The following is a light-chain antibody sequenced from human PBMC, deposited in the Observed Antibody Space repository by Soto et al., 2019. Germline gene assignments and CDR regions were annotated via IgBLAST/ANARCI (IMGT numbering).Light chain of an antibody. CDR1: KLGDKY. CDR2: QDD. Sequence: SYELTQPPSVSVSPGQTASIPCSGDKLGDKYVSWYQQKPGQSPVLVIYQDDKRPSGIPERFSGSNSGNTATLTISGTQAMDEADYYCQTWDRDTGVFGPGTKLTVL. J-gene: IGLJ1*01. CDR3: QTWDRDTGV. V-gene: IGLV3-1*01.